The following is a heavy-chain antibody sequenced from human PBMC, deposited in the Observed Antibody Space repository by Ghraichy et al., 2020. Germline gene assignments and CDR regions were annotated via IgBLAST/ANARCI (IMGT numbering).Heavy chain of an antibody. J-gene: IGHJ6*02. V-gene: IGHV4-61*01. CDR1: GGSVSSGSYY. CDR2: IYYSGST. Sequence: SQTLSLTCTVSGGSVSSGSYYWSWIRQPPGKGLEWIGYIYYSGSTNYNPSLKSRVTISVDTSKNQFSLKLSSVTAADTAVYYCARDRWEGYQLLYYGMDVWGQGTTVTVSS. CDR3: ARDRWEGYQLLYYGMDV. D-gene: IGHD2-2*01.